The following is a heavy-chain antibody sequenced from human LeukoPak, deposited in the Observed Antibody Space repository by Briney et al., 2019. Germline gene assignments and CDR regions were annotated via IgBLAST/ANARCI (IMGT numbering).Heavy chain of an antibody. CDR1: GFTFNNAW. CDR3: TTEGYTYGHHSFDI. J-gene: IGHJ3*02. V-gene: IGHV3-15*01. D-gene: IGHD5-18*01. CDR2: VKRRTDGGTT. Sequence: SGGSLRLSCAAPGFTFNNAWMSWVRQAPGKGLEWVGRVKRRTDGGTTHYAAPVKDRFTISRDDSENTLYLQMNSLETEDTAVYYCTTEGYTYGHHSFDIWGQGTMVTVSS.